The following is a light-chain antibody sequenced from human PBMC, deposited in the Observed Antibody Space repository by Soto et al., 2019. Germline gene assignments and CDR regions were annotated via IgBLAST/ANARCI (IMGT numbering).Light chain of an antibody. CDR1: SSDVGSYNL. J-gene: IGLJ2*01. CDR2: EGN. CDR3: SSYASTSTLV. V-gene: IGLV2-23*01. Sequence: QAVVTQPASVSGSPGQSITISCTGTSSDVGSYNLVSWYQQHPGKAPKLMIYEGNKRPSGVSNRFSGSKSGNTASLTISGLQAEDEADYYCSSYASTSTLVFGGGTQLTV.